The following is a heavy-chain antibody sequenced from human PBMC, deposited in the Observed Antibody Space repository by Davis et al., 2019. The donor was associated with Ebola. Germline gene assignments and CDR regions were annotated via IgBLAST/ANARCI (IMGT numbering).Heavy chain of an antibody. D-gene: IGHD6-13*01. Sequence: AASVKVSCMASGYTFTSYYMHWVRQAPAQGLEWMGIINPSGGSTSYAQKFQGRVTMTRDTSTSTVYMELSSLRSEDTAVYYCARSLQLAAAGTYVVDYWGQGTLVTVSS. CDR1: GYTFTSYY. CDR3: ARSLQLAAAGTYVVDY. V-gene: IGHV1-46*01. CDR2: INPSGGST. J-gene: IGHJ4*02.